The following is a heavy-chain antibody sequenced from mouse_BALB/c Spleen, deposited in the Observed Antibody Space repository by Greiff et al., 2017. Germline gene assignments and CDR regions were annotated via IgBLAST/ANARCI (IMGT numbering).Heavy chain of an antibody. J-gene: IGHJ2*01. D-gene: IGHD1-1*01. V-gene: IGHV1-78*01. CDR1: GYTFTDHA. CDR2: IYPGSDST. Sequence: QVQLQQSDAELVKPGASVKISCKASGYTFTDHAIHWVKQRPGQGLEWIGDIYPGSDSTNYNEKFKGKATLTVDKSSSTAYMELRSLTSEDSAVYYCAREEENYYGSRDYWGQGTTLTVSS. CDR3: AREEENYYGSRDY.